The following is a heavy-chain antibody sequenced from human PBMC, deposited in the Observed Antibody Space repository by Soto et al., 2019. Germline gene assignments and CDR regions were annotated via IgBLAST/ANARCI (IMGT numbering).Heavy chain of an antibody. CDR2: INAGNGNT. V-gene: IGHV1-3*01. D-gene: IGHD3-22*01. CDR1: GYTFITYG. Sequence: ASVKVSCKASGYTFITYGINWVRQAPGQRLEWMGWINAGNGNTKYSQKFQGRVTITRDTSASTAYMQLSSLRSEDTAVYYCARELKYYYDSSGYYRYYAMDVWGQGTTVTVS. J-gene: IGHJ6*02. CDR3: ARELKYYYDSSGYYRYYAMDV.